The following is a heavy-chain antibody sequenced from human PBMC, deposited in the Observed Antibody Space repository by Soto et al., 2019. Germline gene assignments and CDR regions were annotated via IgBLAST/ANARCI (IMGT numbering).Heavy chain of an antibody. CDR2: TYFRSRWYN. Sequence: PSQTLSLTCAISGDSVSSNTAAWHWIRQSPSRGLEWLGRTYFRSRWYNDYAVSVKSRITINADTSKNQFSLHLNYVSPEDTAPYYCPRDLESGYSKYYYYMDVWGKGNTVTVSS. CDR1: GDSVSSNTAA. CDR3: PRDLESGYSKYYYYMDV. V-gene: IGHV6-1*01. D-gene: IGHD5-12*01. J-gene: IGHJ6*03.